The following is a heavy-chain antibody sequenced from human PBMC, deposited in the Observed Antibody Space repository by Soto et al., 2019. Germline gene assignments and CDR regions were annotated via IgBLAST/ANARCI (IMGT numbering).Heavy chain of an antibody. Sequence: QVQLVQSGAEVKKPGASVKVSCKASGYTFTSYAMHWVRQAPGQRLEWMGWINAGNGHTKYSQKFQGRVTITRDTSSSTAYMEMSSLRSEDTAMYYFARSFTVPAAIGYWGQGTLVTVSS. CDR3: ARSFTVPAAIGY. CDR1: GYTFTSYA. J-gene: IGHJ4*02. CDR2: INAGNGHT. V-gene: IGHV1-3*01. D-gene: IGHD2-2*02.